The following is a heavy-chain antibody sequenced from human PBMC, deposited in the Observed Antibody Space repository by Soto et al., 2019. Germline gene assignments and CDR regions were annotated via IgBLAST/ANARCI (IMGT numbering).Heavy chain of an antibody. Sequence: VKGACKGSGYSLTGYYMDWVRLAPGQGLEWMGWINPNSGGTNYAQKFQGRVTMTRDTSISKAYMELSRLRSDDTAVYYCARDGSSSWYAQFDYWGQRTLVTVSS. CDR1: GYSLTGYY. J-gene: IGHJ4*02. CDR3: ARDGSSSWYAQFDY. V-gene: IGHV1-2*02. D-gene: IGHD6-13*01. CDR2: INPNSGGT.